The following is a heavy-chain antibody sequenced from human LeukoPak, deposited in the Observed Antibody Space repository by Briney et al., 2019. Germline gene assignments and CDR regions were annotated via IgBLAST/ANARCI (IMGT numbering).Heavy chain of an antibody. CDR1: GGSFSGYY. CDR3: ARGGNYWPQWWFDP. Sequence: SETLSLTCAVYGGSFSGYYWSWIRQPPGKGLEWIGYIYYTGSTSYDPSLKSRVTMSLDASKNQFSLELNSVTPADTAVYYCARGGNYWPQWWFDPWGRGTLVSVSS. J-gene: IGHJ5*02. V-gene: IGHV4-59*01. D-gene: IGHD1-26*01. CDR2: IYYTGST.